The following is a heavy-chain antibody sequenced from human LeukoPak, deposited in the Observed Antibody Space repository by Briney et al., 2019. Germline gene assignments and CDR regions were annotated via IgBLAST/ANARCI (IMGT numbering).Heavy chain of an antibody. J-gene: IGHJ4*02. CDR2: ISAYNGNT. CDR1: GYTFISYG. Sequence: ASVKVSFKSSGYTFISYGISWVRQAPGQELEWMGWISAYNGNTNYLQKLQGRVTITTDTSTSTAYMYLGSLRSDDTATYYFARYSPDGSGTYSNDSPDYWGQGTLVTVSS. V-gene: IGHV1-18*01. CDR3: ARYSPDGSGTYSNDSPDY. D-gene: IGHD3-10*01.